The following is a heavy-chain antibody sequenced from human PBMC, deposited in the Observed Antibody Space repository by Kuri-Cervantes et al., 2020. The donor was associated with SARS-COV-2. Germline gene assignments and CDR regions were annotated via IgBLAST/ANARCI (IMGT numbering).Heavy chain of an antibody. CDR3: ARLVGTQYSSSWYYFDY. CDR2: ISYDGSNK. Sequence: GESLKISCAASGFTFSSYAMHWVRQAPGKGLEWVAVISYDGSNKYYADSVKGRFTISRDNSKNTLYLQMNSLRAEDMAVYYCARLVGTQYSSSWYYFDYWGQGTLVTVSS. CDR1: GFTFSSYA. V-gene: IGHV3-30*07. D-gene: IGHD6-13*01. J-gene: IGHJ4*02.